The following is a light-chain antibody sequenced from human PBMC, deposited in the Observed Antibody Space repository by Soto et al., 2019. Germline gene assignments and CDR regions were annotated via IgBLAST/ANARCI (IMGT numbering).Light chain of an antibody. Sequence: DIVMTQSPDSLALSLGERAVINCKSSHNLLSSFIKKNLLAWYQQKEGQPPRLLIFWASTRESGVHDRFSGSGSGTDFTLTISSLQAEDVAVYYCEQYYDPPYTFGQGTKVEV. CDR1: HNLLSSFIKKNL. J-gene: IGKJ2*01. V-gene: IGKV4-1*01. CDR2: WAS. CDR3: EQYYDPPYT.